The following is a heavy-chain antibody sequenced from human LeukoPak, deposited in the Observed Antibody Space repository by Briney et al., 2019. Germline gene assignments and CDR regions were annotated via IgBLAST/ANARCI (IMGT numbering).Heavy chain of an antibody. CDR3: ARRNQPLPYDY. CDR1: GYIFASYW. J-gene: IGHJ4*02. D-gene: IGHD2-2*01. Sequence: GESLMISCKGSGYIFASYWIGWVRQMPGKGLEWMGIIYPYDSDIRYSPSFQGQVTISADKSINTAYLQWSSLKTSDTAMYYCARRNQPLPYDYWGQGTLVTVSS. CDR2: IYPYDSDI. V-gene: IGHV5-51*01.